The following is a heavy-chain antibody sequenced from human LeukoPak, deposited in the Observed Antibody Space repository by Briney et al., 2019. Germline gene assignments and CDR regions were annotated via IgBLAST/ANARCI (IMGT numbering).Heavy chain of an antibody. Sequence: ASVKVSCKASGYTFTNYAMNWVRQAPGQGLEWMGWINTNTGNPTYAQGFTGRFVFSFDTSVSTAYLQISSLKAEDTAVYYCARARSAWASDAFDIWGQGTMVTVSS. J-gene: IGHJ3*02. CDR2: INTNTGNP. V-gene: IGHV7-4-1*02. CDR3: ARARSAWASDAFDI. CDR1: GYTFTNYA. D-gene: IGHD6-19*01.